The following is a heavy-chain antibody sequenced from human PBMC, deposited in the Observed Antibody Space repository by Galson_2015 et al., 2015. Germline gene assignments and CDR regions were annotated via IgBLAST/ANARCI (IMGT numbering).Heavy chain of an antibody. V-gene: IGHV3-13*01. D-gene: IGHD3-10*01. J-gene: IGHJ6*02. CDR2: IGTAGDT. CDR1: GFTFSSYD. CDR3: ARASGPMVPFDYGMDV. Sequence: SLRLSCAASGFTFSSYDMHWVRQATGKGLEWVSAIGTAGDTYYPGSVKGRFTISRENAKNSLYLQMNSLRAGDTAVYYCARASGPMVPFDYGMDVWGQGTTVTVSS.